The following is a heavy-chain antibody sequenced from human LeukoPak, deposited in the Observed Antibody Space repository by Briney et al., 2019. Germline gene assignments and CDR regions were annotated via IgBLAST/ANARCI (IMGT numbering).Heavy chain of an antibody. CDR2: MNPNSGNT. V-gene: IGHV1-8*01. D-gene: IGHD6-13*01. J-gene: IGHJ6*03. CDR1: GYTFTSYD. CDR3: ARGGAAGTSYYYYYYMDV. Sequence: ASVKVSCKASGYTFTSYDINWVRQATGQGLEWMGWMNPNSGNTGYAQKFQGRVTMIRDTSTRTVYMELSSLRSEDTAVYYCARGGAAGTSYYYYYYMDVWAKGTTVTVSS.